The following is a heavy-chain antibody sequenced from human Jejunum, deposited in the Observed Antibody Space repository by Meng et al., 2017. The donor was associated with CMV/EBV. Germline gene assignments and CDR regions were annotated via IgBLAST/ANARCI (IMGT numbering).Heavy chain of an antibody. J-gene: IGHJ4*02. V-gene: IGHV3-73*01. D-gene: IGHD5-12*01. CDR1: SA. CDR2: IRGRSKSYAT. CDR3: TRHDSDSAYDPNYYFDY. Sequence: SAIPGVRQASGKGLQWLGRIRGRSKSYATAYDASVKDRFTISRDDLKNTAYLQIDSLKTEDTAVYYCTRHDSDSAYDPNYYFDYWGQRTLVTVSS.